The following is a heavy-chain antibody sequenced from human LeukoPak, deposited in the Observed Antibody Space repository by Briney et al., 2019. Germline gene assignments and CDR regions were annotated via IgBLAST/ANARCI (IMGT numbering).Heavy chain of an antibody. D-gene: IGHD2-2*01. CDR2: IIPIFGTA. Sequence: GASVKVSCKASGGTFSSYAISWVRQAPGQGLEWMGGIIPIFGTANYDQKFQGRVTITADESTSTAYMELSSLRSEDTAVYYCAYLPDIVVVPAAMGKLIDAFDIWGQGTMVTVSS. CDR1: GGTFSSYA. V-gene: IGHV1-69*01. J-gene: IGHJ3*02. CDR3: AYLPDIVVVPAAMGKLIDAFDI.